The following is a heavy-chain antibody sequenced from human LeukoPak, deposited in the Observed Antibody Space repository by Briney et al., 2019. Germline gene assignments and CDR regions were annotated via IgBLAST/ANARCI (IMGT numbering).Heavy chain of an antibody. V-gene: IGHV3-48*03. D-gene: IGHD6-13*01. Sequence: GGSLRLSCTASGFTFSGYEMNWVRQAPGKGLEWVSYISSSGNSIYYADSVKGRFTISRNNAKNSLYLQMNSLRAEDMAVYYCARGRFGSCWGQGTLVTVSS. J-gene: IGHJ1*01. CDR1: GFTFSGYE. CDR2: ISSSGNSI. CDR3: ARGRFGSC.